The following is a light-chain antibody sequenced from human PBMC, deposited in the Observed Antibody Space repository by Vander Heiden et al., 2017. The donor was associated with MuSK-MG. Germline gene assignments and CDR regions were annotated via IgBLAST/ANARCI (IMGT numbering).Light chain of an antibody. CDR1: QGVSNN. CDR2: GAS. Sequence: EIVMTQSPATLSVSPGARATLPCRASQGVSNNLAWYQQKPGQAPRLLVYGASTRTTGIPARFSGSGSGTEFTLTISSLQSEDSAVYYCQQYDNWPLTFGGGTKVEIK. CDR3: QQYDNWPLT. J-gene: IGKJ4*01. V-gene: IGKV3-15*01.